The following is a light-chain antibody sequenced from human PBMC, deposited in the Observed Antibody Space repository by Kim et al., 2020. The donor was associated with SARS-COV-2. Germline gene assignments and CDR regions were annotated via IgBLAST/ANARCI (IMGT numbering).Light chain of an antibody. CDR1: SGDSTYT. CDR2: VNSDGSH. J-gene: IGLJ3*02. Sequence: SISNTCTLSSGDSTYTIAWHQQQQENSPRYLMKVNSDGSHSKGDGIPDRFSGSSSGAERYITITSLQSDDEADYYCQTWGTGFRMFGGGTRLTVL. V-gene: IGLV4-69*01. CDR3: QTWGTGFRM.